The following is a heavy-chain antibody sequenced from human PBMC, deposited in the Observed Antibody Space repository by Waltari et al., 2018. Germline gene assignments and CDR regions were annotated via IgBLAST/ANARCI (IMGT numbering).Heavy chain of an antibody. V-gene: IGHV4-34*01. CDR1: GGSFTTNY. CDR2: IYHTGIH. J-gene: IGHJ4*02. CDR3: ARVKSGFDS. Sequence: QVQLKQWGAGLLKISETLSLTCEVSGGSFTTNYWSWIRQSPGKGLEWIGEIYHTGIHNYNPSLQNRVTISVDRSKSLFSLEVTSITAADAAIYYCARVKSGFDSWGQGTVVTVSS.